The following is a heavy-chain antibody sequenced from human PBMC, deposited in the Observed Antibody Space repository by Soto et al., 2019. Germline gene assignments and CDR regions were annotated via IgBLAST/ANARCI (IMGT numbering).Heavy chain of an antibody. Sequence: GGSLRLSCAASGFTFTSYTMNWVRQAPGKGLEWVSSISSSSDYIYYADSMKGRVTISRDDAKNSLFLDMNSLTGEDTAVYYCARARVYATGPLDFWGQGTLVTVSS. D-gene: IGHD6-13*01. V-gene: IGHV3-21*06. CDR3: ARARVYATGPLDF. CDR2: ISSSSDYI. J-gene: IGHJ4*02. CDR1: GFTFTSYT.